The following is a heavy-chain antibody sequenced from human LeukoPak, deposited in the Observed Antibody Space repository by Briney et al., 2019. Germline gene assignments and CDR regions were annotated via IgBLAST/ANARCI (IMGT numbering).Heavy chain of an antibody. Sequence: SVKVSCKASGYTFTSYDISWVRQAPGQGLEWMGGIIPISGTANYAQKFQGRVTITADESTSTAYMELSSLRSEDTAVYYCAGGRYYYDSSGYYDRFDYWGQGTLVTVSS. D-gene: IGHD3-22*01. CDR2: IIPISGTA. CDR3: AGGRYYYDSSGYYDRFDY. J-gene: IGHJ4*02. CDR1: GYTFTSYD. V-gene: IGHV1-69*13.